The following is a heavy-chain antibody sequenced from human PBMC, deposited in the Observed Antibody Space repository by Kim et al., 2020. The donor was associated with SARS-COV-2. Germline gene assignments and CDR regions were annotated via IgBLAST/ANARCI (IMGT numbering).Heavy chain of an antibody. Sequence: GGSLRLSCAASGFTFSSYGMSWVRQAPGKGLEWVSAICGSGDSTYFADSVKGRFTVSRDNSKNTLFVQMNTLRAEDTAVYYCAKHKGYDSSGYFDDWGQGTLVTVSS. CDR3: AKHKGYDSSGYFDD. CDR1: GFTFSSYG. CDR2: ICGSGDST. V-gene: IGHV3-23*01. J-gene: IGHJ4*02. D-gene: IGHD3-22*01.